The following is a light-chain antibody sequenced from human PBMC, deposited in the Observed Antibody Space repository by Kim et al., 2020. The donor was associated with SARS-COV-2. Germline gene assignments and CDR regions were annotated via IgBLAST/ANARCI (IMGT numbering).Light chain of an antibody. CDR2: GKS. Sequence: SELTQDPAVSVALGQTVRITCQGDSLRRYYASWYQQKPGQAPVFVIYGKSNRPSGIPDRFSGSSSGNTASMTIAGAQAEDEADYYCNSRDSSGNSYVFGNGTKVTVL. CDR1: SLRRYY. CDR3: NSRDSSGNSYV. V-gene: IGLV3-19*01. J-gene: IGLJ1*01.